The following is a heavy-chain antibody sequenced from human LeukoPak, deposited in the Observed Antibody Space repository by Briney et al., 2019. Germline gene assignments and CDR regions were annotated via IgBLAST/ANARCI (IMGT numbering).Heavy chain of an antibody. Sequence: ASVKVSCKASGYTFTSYGITWVRQAPGQGLEWMGWISTYNGDTIYARNLQGRITMTTDTFTSTAYMEVRSLISDDTAVYYCAKDRQGSGPRPPETNWFDPWGHGTLVTVSS. CDR1: GYTFTSYG. CDR3: AKDRQGSGPRPPETNWFDP. D-gene: IGHD1-14*01. J-gene: IGHJ5*02. CDR2: ISTYNGDT. V-gene: IGHV1-18*01.